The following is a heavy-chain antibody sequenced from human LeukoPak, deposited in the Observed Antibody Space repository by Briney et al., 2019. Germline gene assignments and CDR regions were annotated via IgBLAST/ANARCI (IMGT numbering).Heavy chain of an antibody. D-gene: IGHD6-6*01. V-gene: IGHV4-34*01. CDR1: GGSFSGYY. CDR2: INHSGST. CDR3: ARDLGIAARHGMDV. Sequence: SETLSLTCAVYGGSFSGYYWSWIRQPPGKGLEWIGEINHSGSTNYNPSLKSRVTISVDTSKNQFSLKLSSVTAADTAVYYCARDLGIAARHGMDVWGQGTTVTVSS. J-gene: IGHJ6*02.